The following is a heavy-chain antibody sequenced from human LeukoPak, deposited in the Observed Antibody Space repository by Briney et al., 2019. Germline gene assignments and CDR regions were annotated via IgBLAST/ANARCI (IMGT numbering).Heavy chain of an antibody. CDR2: ISWGGETT. D-gene: IGHD4-23*01. Sequence: GGSLTRSCSASGVTFDDSALHWVRQSPAKGPEWVSLISWGGETTYYADSVKGRFTISRHNSKHYLYLQLNSLRTQDTALFYCAKDVGGHYYFDYWGQGTLVTVSS. CDR1: GVTFDDSA. J-gene: IGHJ4*02. CDR3: AKDVGGHYYFDY. V-gene: IGHV3-43*01.